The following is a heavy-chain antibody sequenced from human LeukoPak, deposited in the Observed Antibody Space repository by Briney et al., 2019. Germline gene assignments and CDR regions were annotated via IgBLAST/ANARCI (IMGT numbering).Heavy chain of an antibody. CDR1: GFTFSSYS. J-gene: IGHJ6*03. D-gene: IGHD4-17*01. V-gene: IGHV3-48*04. CDR2: ISSSGSTI. CDR3: ARANYGDYAELYYYYYMDV. Sequence: GGSLRLSCAASGFTFSSYSMLWVRQAPGKGLEWVSYISSSGSTIYYADSVKGRFTISRDNAKNSLYLQMNSLRAEDTAVYYCARANYGDYAELYYYYYMDVWGRGTTVTISS.